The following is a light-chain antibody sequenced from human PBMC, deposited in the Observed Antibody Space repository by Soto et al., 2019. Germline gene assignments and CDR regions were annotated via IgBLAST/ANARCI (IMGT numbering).Light chain of an antibody. CDR3: QQANSFPPWT. CDR1: QGISNW. V-gene: IGKV1-12*01. J-gene: IGKJ1*01. CDR2: AAS. Sequence: DIQMTQSPSSVSASVGDRVTITCRASQGISNWLAWYQQRPGKAPRLLIYAASSLQSGVPSRFSGSGSGTDFTLTISSLQPEDFATYYCQQANSFPPWTFGQGTKVEIK.